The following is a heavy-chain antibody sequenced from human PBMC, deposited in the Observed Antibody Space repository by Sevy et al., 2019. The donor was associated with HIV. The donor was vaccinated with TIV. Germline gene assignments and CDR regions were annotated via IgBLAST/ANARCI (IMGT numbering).Heavy chain of an antibody. J-gene: IGHJ4*02. Sequence: GGSLRLSCAASGFTFSSYAMHWVRQAPGKGLEWVAVISYDGSNKYYADSVKGRFTISSDNSKNTLYLQMNSLRAEDTAVYYCARDRRFVVVPAALDYWGQGTLVTVSS. V-gene: IGHV3-30-3*01. CDR2: ISYDGSNK. D-gene: IGHD2-2*01. CDR1: GFTFSSYA. CDR3: ARDRRFVVVPAALDY.